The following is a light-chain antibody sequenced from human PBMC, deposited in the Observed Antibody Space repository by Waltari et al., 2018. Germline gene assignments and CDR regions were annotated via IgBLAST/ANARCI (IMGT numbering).Light chain of an antibody. CDR3: QQSYSTPPRT. V-gene: IGKV1-39*01. CDR2: AAS. CDR1: QSISSY. Sequence: DIQMTQSPSSLSASVGDRVTITCRASQSISSYLNWYQQKPGKAPKLLIYAASSLQSGVPSRFSGSGSGTDFTLTISSLQPEDFATYYCQQSYSTPPRTFG. J-gene: IGKJ1*01.